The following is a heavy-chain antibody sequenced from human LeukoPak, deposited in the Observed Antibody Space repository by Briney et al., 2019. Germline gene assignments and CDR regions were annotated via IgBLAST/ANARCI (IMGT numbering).Heavy chain of an antibody. D-gene: IGHD3-10*01. J-gene: IGHJ5*02. CDR3: ARIYGSGSYHPFDP. CDR2: ISSSSSYT. CDR1: GFTFSDYY. Sequence: GGSLRLSCAASGFTFSDYYMSWIRQAPGKGLEWVSYISSSSSYTNYADSVKGQFTISRDNAKNSLYLQMNSLRAEDTAVYYCARIYGSGSYHPFDPWGQGTLVTVSS. V-gene: IGHV3-11*06.